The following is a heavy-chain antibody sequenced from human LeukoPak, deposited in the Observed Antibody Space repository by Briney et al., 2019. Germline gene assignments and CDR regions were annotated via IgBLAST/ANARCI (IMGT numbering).Heavy chain of an antibody. Sequence: GGSLRLSCAASGFTVSSNYMSWVRQAPGKGLEWVSVLYSGGSTYYADSVKGRFTISRDNSKNTLYLQMNSLRAEDTAVYYCARPRGKFRGAKNWFDPWGQGTLVTVSS. CDR2: LYSGGST. V-gene: IGHV3-66*04. J-gene: IGHJ5*02. CDR3: ARPRGKFRGAKNWFDP. D-gene: IGHD3-10*01. CDR1: GFTVSSNY.